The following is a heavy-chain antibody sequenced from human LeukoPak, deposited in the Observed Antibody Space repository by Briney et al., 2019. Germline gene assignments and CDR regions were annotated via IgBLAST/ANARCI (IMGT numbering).Heavy chain of an antibody. J-gene: IGHJ3*02. Sequence: PGGSLRLSCGASGFTFSSYGMHWVRQAPGKGLEWVAFIRYDGSNKYYADSVKGRFTISRDNSKNTLYLQMNSLRAEDTAVYYCAKGAGRTSWNAFDIWGQGTMVTVSS. CDR3: AKGAGRTSWNAFDI. CDR1: GFTFSSYG. D-gene: IGHD1/OR15-1a*01. CDR2: IRYDGSNK. V-gene: IGHV3-30*02.